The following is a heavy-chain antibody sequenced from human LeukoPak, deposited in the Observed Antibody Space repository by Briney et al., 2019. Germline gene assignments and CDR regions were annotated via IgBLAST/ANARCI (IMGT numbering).Heavy chain of an antibody. J-gene: IGHJ4*02. D-gene: IGHD4-17*01. CDR2: MNPNSGNT. CDR1: GGTFSSYA. Sequence: ASVKVSCKASGGTFSSYAISWVRQATGQGLEWMGWMNPNSGNTDYAQKFQGRVTMTRNTSISTAYMELSSLRSEDTAMYYCARGLTVTTRLAGYWGQGTLVTVSS. V-gene: IGHV1-8*02. CDR3: ARGLTVTTRLAGY.